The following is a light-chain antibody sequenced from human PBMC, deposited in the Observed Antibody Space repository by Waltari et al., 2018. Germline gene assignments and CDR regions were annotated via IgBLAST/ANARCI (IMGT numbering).Light chain of an antibody. J-gene: IGLJ2*01. CDR2: DVN. Sequence: QSALTQPASVSGSPGQSITISCTGTNRDVGISNYVSWYQLHPGKAPKLLISDVNRRPSGISDRFSGSKSGSTASLTISGLQAEDEAEYYCSSYTRSSTLVFGGGTKVTVL. CDR3: SSYTRSSTLV. V-gene: IGLV2-14*03. CDR1: NRDVGISNY.